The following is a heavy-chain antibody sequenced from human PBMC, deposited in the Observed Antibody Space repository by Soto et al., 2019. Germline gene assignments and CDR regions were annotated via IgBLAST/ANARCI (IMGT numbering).Heavy chain of an antibody. V-gene: IGHV3-23*01. CDR1: GFTFSSYA. J-gene: IGHJ4*02. D-gene: IGHD6-13*01. CDR2: ISGSGGST. Sequence: EVQLLESGGGLVQPGGSLRLSCAASGFTFSSYAMSWVRQAPGKGLEWVSAISGSGGSTYYADSVKGRFTISRDNSKNTLYLQMNSLRAEDTAVYYCAKDPRRYSIFLTAVSLYFDYWGQGTLVTVSS. CDR3: AKDPRRYSIFLTAVSLYFDY.